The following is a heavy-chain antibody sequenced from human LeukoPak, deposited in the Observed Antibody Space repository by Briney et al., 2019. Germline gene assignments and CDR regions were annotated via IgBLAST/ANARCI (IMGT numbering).Heavy chain of an antibody. V-gene: IGHV3-53*01. CDR1: GFTVSSNY. CDR3: AREGVPRRATRPEHFQH. D-gene: IGHD1-26*01. J-gene: IGHJ1*01. CDR2: IYSGGST. Sequence: PGGSLRLSCAASGFTVSSNYMSWVRQAPGKGLEWVSVIYSGGSTYYADSVKGRFTISRDNSKNTLYLQMNSLRAEDTAVYYCAREGVPRRATRPEHFQHWGQGTLVTVSS.